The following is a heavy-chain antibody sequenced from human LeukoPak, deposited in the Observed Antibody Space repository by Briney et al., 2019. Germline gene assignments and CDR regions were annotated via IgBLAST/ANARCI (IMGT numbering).Heavy chain of an antibody. Sequence: ASVKVSCKASGYTFTTYYMHWVRQAPGQGLEWMGVINPSGGTTSYAQKFQGRVTMTRDTSTSTVYMELSSLRSEDTAVYYCARLWEGSEVVEDYWGQGILVTVSS. J-gene: IGHJ4*02. V-gene: IGHV1-46*01. CDR2: INPSGGTT. CDR3: ARLWEGSEVVEDY. CDR1: GYTFTTYY. D-gene: IGHD2-15*01.